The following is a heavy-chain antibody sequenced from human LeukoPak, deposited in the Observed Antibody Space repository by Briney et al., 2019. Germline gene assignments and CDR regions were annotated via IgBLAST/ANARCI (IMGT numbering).Heavy chain of an antibody. CDR3: ARGRGGGQLGYYFDY. V-gene: IGHV4-34*01. Sequence: PSETLSLTCAVYGGSFSGYYWSWLRQPPGKGLEWVGEINHRGSTNYNPSLKSRVPISVDTSKNQFSLKLNSVTAADTAMYYCARGRGGGQLGYYFDYWGLGTLVTVSS. J-gene: IGHJ4*02. CDR1: GGSFSGYY. D-gene: IGHD3-16*01. CDR2: INHRGST.